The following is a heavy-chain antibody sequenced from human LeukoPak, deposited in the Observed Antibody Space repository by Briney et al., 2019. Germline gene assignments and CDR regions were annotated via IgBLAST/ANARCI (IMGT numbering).Heavy chain of an antibody. Sequence: GGSLRLSCAASGFTFSSYSMNWVRQAPGKGLEWVSYISSSSSTIYYADSVKGRFTISRDNSKNTLYLQMNSLRAEDTAVYYCAKDGFSERDGYNYWFVPEPYYYYYYYMDVWGKGTTVTISS. V-gene: IGHV3-48*01. CDR2: ISSSSSTI. D-gene: IGHD5-24*01. J-gene: IGHJ6*03. CDR3: AKDGFSERDGYNYWFVPEPYYYYYYYMDV. CDR1: GFTFSSYS.